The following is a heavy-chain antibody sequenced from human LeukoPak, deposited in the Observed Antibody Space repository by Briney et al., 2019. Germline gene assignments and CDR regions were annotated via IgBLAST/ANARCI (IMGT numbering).Heavy chain of an antibody. CDR2: ISGSGSST. D-gene: IGHD2-15*01. Sequence: PGGSLRLSCAASGFTLSSYAMSWVRQAPGKGLEWVSGISGSGSSTYYADSVKGRFNISRDISKNMVYLQMNRLRADDTAVYSCAKDIVVEVAGHYFDYWGQGTLVTVSS. CDR1: GFTLSSYA. CDR3: AKDIVVEVAGHYFDY. J-gene: IGHJ4*02. V-gene: IGHV3-23*01.